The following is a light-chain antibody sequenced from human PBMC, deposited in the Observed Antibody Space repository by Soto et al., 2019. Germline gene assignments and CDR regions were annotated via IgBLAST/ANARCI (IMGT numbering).Light chain of an antibody. V-gene: IGKV1-5*01. J-gene: IGKJ1*01. CDR3: QQYNTYSKT. CDR1: QSISNW. CDR2: DAS. Sequence: DIQMTQSPSTLSASVGDRLTITCRASQSISNWLAWYQQRPGKAPKLLIFDASSLESGVPSRFSGSGSGTEFNLTISRLQPDDFETYYCQQYNTYSKTFGQGTTVDIK.